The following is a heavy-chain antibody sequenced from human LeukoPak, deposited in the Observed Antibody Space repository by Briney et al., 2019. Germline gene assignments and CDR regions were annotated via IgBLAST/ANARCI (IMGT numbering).Heavy chain of an antibody. Sequence: SETLSLTCAASGDSFIGYFWTWIRQAPGKGLEWIGDINHRGRTNYNPSLQRRVSISVDTSKNQFSLNVTSVTGADTAVYYSARTSGFFDSSGFYQQNPYYFQYWGQGVLVTVSS. J-gene: IGHJ4*02. D-gene: IGHD3-22*01. CDR2: INHRGRT. V-gene: IGHV4-34*01. CDR1: GDSFIGYF. CDR3: ARTSGFFDSSGFYQQNPYYFQY.